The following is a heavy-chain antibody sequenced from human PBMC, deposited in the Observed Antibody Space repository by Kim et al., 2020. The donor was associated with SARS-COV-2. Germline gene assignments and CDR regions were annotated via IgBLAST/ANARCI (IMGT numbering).Heavy chain of an antibody. CDR3: ARVGYGDYGDWFDP. V-gene: IGHV4-34*01. J-gene: IGHJ5*02. CDR1: GGSFSGYY. CDR2: INHSGST. Sequence: SETLSLTCAVYGGSFSGYYWSWIRQPPGKGLEWIGEINHSGSTNYNPSLKSRVTISVDTSKNQFSLTLSSVTAADTAVYYCARVGYGDYGDWFDPWGQGTLVTVSS. D-gene: IGHD4-17*01.